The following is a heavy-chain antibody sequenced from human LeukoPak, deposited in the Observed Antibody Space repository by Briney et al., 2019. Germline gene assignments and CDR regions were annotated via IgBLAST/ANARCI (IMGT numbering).Heavy chain of an antibody. V-gene: IGHV1-8*03. CDR3: ARVGATIHY. J-gene: IGHJ4*02. CDR1: GYTFTSYD. CDR2: MNPNSGNT. D-gene: IGHD1-26*01. Sequence: RASVTVSCKASGYTFTSYDINWVRQAPGQGLEWMGWMNPNSGNTGYAQKFQGRVTITRNTSISTAYMELSSLRSEDTAVYYCARVGATIHYWGQGTLVTVSS.